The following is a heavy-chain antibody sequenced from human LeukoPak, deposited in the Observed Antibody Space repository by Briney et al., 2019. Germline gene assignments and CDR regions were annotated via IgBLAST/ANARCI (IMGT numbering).Heavy chain of an antibody. V-gene: IGHV3-23*01. J-gene: IGHJ4*02. CDR3: AKAGAVVVVAAKYFDY. CDR1: GFTFSSYN. CDR2: ISGSGGST. D-gene: IGHD2-15*01. Sequence: GGSLRLSCAASGFTFSSYNMNWVRQAPGKGLEWVSAISGSGGSTYYADSVKGRFTISRDNSKNTLYLQMNSLRAEDTAVYYCAKAGAVVVVAAKYFDYWGQGTLVTVSS.